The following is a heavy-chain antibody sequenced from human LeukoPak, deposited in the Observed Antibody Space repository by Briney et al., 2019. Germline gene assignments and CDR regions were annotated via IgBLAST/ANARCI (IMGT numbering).Heavy chain of an antibody. CDR1: GFTFDDYA. Sequence: PGGSLRLSCAASGFTFDDYAMHWVRQAPGKGLEWVSLISWDGGSTYYADSVKGRFTISRDNSKNSLYLQMNSLRAEDTALYYCAKDMGYGGKDYYYYYMDVWGKGTTVTVSS. V-gene: IGHV3-43D*03. CDR3: AKDMGYGGKDYYYYYMDV. D-gene: IGHD4-23*01. CDR2: ISWDGGST. J-gene: IGHJ6*03.